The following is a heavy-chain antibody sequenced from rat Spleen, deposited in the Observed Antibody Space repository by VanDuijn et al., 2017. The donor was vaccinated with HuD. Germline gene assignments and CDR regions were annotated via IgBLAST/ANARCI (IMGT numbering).Heavy chain of an antibody. D-gene: IGHD1-3*01. V-gene: IGHV2-61*01. Sequence: QVQLKESGPGLVQPSRTLSLTCTVSGFSLTSYGVSWVRQPPGKGLEWVGAIWKGGSTDYNSALKSRLSISRDTSKNQVFLKMNSLQTDDTGTYYCAKHGNYGSYVGYFDYWGQGVMVTVSS. CDR2: IWKGGST. CDR3: AKHGNYGSYVGYFDY. J-gene: IGHJ2*01. CDR1: GFSLTSYG.